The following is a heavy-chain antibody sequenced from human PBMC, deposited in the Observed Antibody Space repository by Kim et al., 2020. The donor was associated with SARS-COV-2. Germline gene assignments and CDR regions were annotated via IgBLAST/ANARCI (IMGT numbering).Heavy chain of an antibody. CDR1: GFSFSDSA. CDR2: IRSKANGCAT. V-gene: IGHV3-73*01. Sequence: GGSLRLSCTASGFSFSDSAMHWVRQASGKGLEWVGRIRSKANGCATTYAASVKGRFTISRDDSKNAAYLQMNSLKTEDTAVYYCTRVPGVALGLWDAYDIWGQGTMVTVSS. CDR3: TRVPGVALGLWDAYDI. D-gene: IGHD7-27*01. J-gene: IGHJ3*02.